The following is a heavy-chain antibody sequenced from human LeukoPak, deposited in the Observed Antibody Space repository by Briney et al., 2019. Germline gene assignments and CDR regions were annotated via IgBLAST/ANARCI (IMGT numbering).Heavy chain of an antibody. Sequence: GGSLRLSCAASGFTFSSYAMSWVRQAPGKGLEWVSAISGSGGSTYYADSVKGRFTISRGNSKNTLYLQMNSLRAEDTAVYYCAKDKDSSGYYYPPYYFDYWGQGTLVTVSS. J-gene: IGHJ4*02. V-gene: IGHV3-23*01. CDR2: ISGSGGST. CDR1: GFTFSSYA. D-gene: IGHD3-22*01. CDR3: AKDKDSSGYYYPPYYFDY.